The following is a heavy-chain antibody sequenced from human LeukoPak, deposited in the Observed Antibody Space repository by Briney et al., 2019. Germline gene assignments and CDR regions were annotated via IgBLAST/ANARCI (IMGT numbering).Heavy chain of an antibody. CDR3: ARLRRGSYLYGAAGREEIFDY. J-gene: IGHJ4*02. CDR2: ISHSGST. V-gene: IGHV4-39*01. Sequence: PSETLSLTCTVFGGSISSSSYFWGWIRQPAGKGLEWIGSISHSGSTYYDPSLKSRITISVDTSKNQFSLKVRSVTAADTAVYYCARLRRGSYLYGAAGREEIFDYWGQGTLVAVSS. D-gene: IGHD1-26*01. CDR1: GGSISSSSYF.